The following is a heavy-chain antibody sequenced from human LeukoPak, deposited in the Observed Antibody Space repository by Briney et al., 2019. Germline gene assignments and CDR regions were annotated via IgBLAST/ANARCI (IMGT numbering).Heavy chain of an antibody. CDR3: ARHGPSRRGVLRYFDSPTRGVFDI. CDR1: GGSFSGYY. Sequence: PSETLSLTCAVYGGSFSGYYWSWIRQPPGKGLEWIGEINHSGSTNYNPSLKSRVTISVDTSKNQFSLKLSSVTAADTAVYYCARHGPSRRGVLRYFDSPTRGVFDIWGQGTMVTVSS. CDR2: INHSGST. V-gene: IGHV4-34*01. J-gene: IGHJ3*02. D-gene: IGHD3-9*01.